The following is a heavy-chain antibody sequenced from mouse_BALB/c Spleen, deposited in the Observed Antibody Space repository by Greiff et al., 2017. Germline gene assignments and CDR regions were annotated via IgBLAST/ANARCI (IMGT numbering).Heavy chain of an antibody. D-gene: IGHD2-12*01. J-gene: IGHJ3*01. CDR2: ISYSGST. Sequence: EVHLQQSGPGLVKPSQSLSLTCTVTGYSITSDYAWNWIRQFPGNKLEWMGYISYSGSTSYNPSLKSRISITRDTSKNQFFLQLNSVTTEDTATYYCASRYSFAYWGQGTLVTVSA. V-gene: IGHV3-2*02. CDR1: GYSITSDYA. CDR3: ASRYSFAY.